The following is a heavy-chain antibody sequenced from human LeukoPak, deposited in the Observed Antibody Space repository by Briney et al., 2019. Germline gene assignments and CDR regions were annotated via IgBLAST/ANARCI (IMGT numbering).Heavy chain of an antibody. V-gene: IGHV3-23*01. CDR2: ISGSGGST. CDR1: GFTFSSYA. CDR3: AKHPLEWLSVNWFDP. D-gene: IGHD3-3*01. Sequence: GGSLRLSCAASGFTFSSYAMSWVRQAPGKGLEWVSAISGSGGSTYYADSAKGRFTVSRGNSKNTLYLQMNSLRAEDTAVYYCAKHPLEWLSVNWFDPWGQGTLATVSS. J-gene: IGHJ5*02.